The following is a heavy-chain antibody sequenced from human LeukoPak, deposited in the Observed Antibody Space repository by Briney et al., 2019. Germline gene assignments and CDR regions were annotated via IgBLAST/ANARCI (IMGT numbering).Heavy chain of an antibody. CDR3: ARGSSSWYYYYMDV. CDR2: IYSGGST. CDR1: GFTVSSNY. V-gene: IGHV3-53*01. D-gene: IGHD6-13*01. J-gene: IGHJ6*03. Sequence: PGGSLRLSCAASGFTVSSNYMSWVRQAPGKGLEWVSVIYSGGSTYYADSVKGRFTISRDNSKNTLYLQMNSLRAEDTAVYYCARGSSSWYYYYMDVWGKGTTVTISS.